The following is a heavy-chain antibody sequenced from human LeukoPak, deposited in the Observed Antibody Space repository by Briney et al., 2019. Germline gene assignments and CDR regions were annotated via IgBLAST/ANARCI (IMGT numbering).Heavy chain of an antibody. Sequence: PGGSLRLSCAASGFTFTSFAMHWVRQAPGKGLEWVALIRFDGTNTYYADSMKGRFTISRDNSKYTLSLQMTSLGAEDTAVYYCAKGSGSGDYHYYYMDVWGKGTTVTIS. J-gene: IGHJ6*03. CDR3: AKGSGSGDYHYYYMDV. V-gene: IGHV3-30*02. CDR1: GFTFTSFA. D-gene: IGHD3-10*01. CDR2: IRFDGTNT.